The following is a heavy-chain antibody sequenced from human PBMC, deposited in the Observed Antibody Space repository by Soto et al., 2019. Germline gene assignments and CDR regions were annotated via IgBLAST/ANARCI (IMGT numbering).Heavy chain of an antibody. D-gene: IGHD6-19*01. Sequence: QVQLQESGPGLVKPSGTLSLTCAVSGGSISSSNWWSWVRQPPGKGVEWVGEIYHSGSTNYNPSLKRRVTISVDKPKNQFSLKLSSVTAADTAVYYCARIAVAGTRFDYWGQGTLVTVSS. CDR1: GGSISSSNW. CDR3: ARIAVAGTRFDY. CDR2: IYHSGST. V-gene: IGHV4-4*02. J-gene: IGHJ4*02.